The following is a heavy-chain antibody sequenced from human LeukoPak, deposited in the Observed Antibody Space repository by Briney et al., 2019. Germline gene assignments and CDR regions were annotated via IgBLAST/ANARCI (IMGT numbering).Heavy chain of an antibody. V-gene: IGHV3-21*01. D-gene: IGHD3-3*01. CDR3: ARVNYDFWSATLGYFDH. J-gene: IGHJ4*02. Sequence: GGSLRLSCAASGFTFSSYSMNWVRQAPGKGLEWVSSISSSSSYIYYADSVKGRFTISRDNAKNSLYLQMNSLRAEDTAVYYCARVNYDFWSATLGYFDHWGQGTLVTVSS. CDR1: GFTFSSYS. CDR2: ISSSSSYI.